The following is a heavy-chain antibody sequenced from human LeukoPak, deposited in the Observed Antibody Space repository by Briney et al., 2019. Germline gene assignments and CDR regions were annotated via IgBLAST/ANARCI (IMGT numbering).Heavy chain of an antibody. J-gene: IGHJ4*02. CDR3: AKGPLIPLDY. V-gene: IGHV3-23*01. CDR1: AFTFSSYS. Sequence: PGGSLRLSCAASAFTFSSYSMNCVRQAPGKGLEWVSAIRGCGSSTYYAVSVKGRFPISRDNSKNMLYLQMNSLRAEDTAVYYCAKGPLIPLDYWGQGTLVTVSS. CDR2: IRGCGSST.